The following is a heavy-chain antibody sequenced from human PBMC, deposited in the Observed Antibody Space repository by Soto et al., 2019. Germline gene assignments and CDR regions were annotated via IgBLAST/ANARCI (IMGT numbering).Heavy chain of an antibody. CDR3: AIAVAGTHGMDV. J-gene: IGHJ6*02. Sequence: QVQLVQSGAEVKKPESSVKVSCKASGGTFSSYTISWVRQAPGQGLEWMGRIIPILGITNYAQKVQGRVTITADKSTSTAYMGLSSLRSEDTAVYYCAIAVAGTHGMDVWGQGTTVTVSS. CDR1: GGTFSSYT. V-gene: IGHV1-69*02. CDR2: IIPILGIT. D-gene: IGHD6-19*01.